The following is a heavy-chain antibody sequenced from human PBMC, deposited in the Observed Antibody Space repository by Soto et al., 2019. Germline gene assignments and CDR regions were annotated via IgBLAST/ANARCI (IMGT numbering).Heavy chain of an antibody. CDR1: GFTFSSYA. J-gene: IGHJ3*02. D-gene: IGHD3-10*01. CDR3: AREYCCSSDAFDI. V-gene: IGHV3-30-3*01. Sequence: QVQLLEPGGGVVQPGRSLRLSCAASGFTFSSYAMTWVRQAPGKGLEWVAVISYDGSNKYYADSVKGRFTISRDNSKNTLYLQMNSLRAEDTAVYYCAREYCCSSDAFDIWGQGTMVTVSS. CDR2: ISYDGSNK.